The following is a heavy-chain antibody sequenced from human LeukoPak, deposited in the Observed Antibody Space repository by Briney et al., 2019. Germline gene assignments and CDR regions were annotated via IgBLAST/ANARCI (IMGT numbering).Heavy chain of an antibody. J-gene: IGHJ2*01. CDR1: GFAFSSYW. D-gene: IGHD5-18*01. V-gene: IGHV3-7*01. Sequence: GGSLRLSCAASGFAFSSYWMSWVRQAPGKGLEWVANIKQDGSEKYYVDSVKGRFTISRDNAKNSLYLQMNSLRAEDTAVYYCARVGNWKLWFGEYFDLWGRGTLVTVSS. CDR2: IKQDGSEK. CDR3: ARVGNWKLWFGEYFDL.